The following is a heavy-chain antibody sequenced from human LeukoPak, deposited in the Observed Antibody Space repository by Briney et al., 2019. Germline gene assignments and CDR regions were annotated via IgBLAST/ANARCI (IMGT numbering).Heavy chain of an antibody. Sequence: SETLSLTCAVYGGSFSGYYWSWIRQPPGKGLEWIGEINHSGSTNYHPSLKSRVTISVDTSKNQFSLKLSSVTAADTAVYYCARHRAYYYDSNPWFDPWGQGTLVTVSS. CDR2: INHSGST. D-gene: IGHD3-22*01. V-gene: IGHV4-34*01. CDR1: GGSFSGYY. J-gene: IGHJ5*02. CDR3: ARHRAYYYDSNPWFDP.